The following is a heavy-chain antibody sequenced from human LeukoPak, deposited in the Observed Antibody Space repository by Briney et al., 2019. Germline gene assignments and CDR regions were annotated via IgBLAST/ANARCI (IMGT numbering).Heavy chain of an antibody. CDR3: ARRLPLDYYMDV. V-gene: IGHV3-53*01. CDR2: IYRGGIT. J-gene: IGHJ6*03. CDR1: GFSVSDNY. Sequence: GGSLRLSCAASGFSVSDNYISWVRQAPGIGLEWVSVIYRGGITYYADSVKGRFTISRDDSKNTLYLQMNSLRAEDTAVYYCARRLPLDYYMDVWGKGTTVTVSS.